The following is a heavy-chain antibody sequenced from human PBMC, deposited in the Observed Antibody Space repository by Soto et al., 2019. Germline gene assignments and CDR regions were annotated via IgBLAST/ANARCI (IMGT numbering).Heavy chain of an antibody. Sequence: SETLSLTCTVSGGSISTYYWSWIRQPPGKGLEWIGYIYYSGSTDYNPSLKSRVTISVDTSKNQFSLKLSSVTAADTAVYYCARRGSSWFYMDGWGRGTTVTVSS. CDR1: GGSISTYY. CDR3: ARRGSSWFYMDG. CDR2: IYYSGST. V-gene: IGHV4-59*01. J-gene: IGHJ6*03. D-gene: IGHD6-13*01.